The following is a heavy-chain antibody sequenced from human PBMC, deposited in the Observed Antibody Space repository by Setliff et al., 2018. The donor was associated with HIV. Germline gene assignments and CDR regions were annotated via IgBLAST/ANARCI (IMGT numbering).Heavy chain of an antibody. V-gene: IGHV3-30*04. D-gene: IGHD4-4*01. Sequence: SCAASGFTFSAFTMHWVRQAPGKGLEWVAVTSFDGGIKYYADSVKGRFTIYKDNSKNTLYLQMNNLRTEDTAIYYCVRDPTVPSPDYFDYWGQGTLVTVSS. CDR1: GFTFSAFT. CDR3: VRDPTVPSPDYFDY. J-gene: IGHJ4*02. CDR2: TSFDGGIK.